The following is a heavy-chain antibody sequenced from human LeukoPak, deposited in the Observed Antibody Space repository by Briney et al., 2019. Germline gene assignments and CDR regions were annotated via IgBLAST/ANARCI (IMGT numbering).Heavy chain of an antibody. D-gene: IGHD3-22*01. CDR3: ARGYFDNSGYSNPFDC. CDR2: IYTSGNT. V-gene: IGHV4-4*07. Sequence: SETLSLTCTVSGGSISNYYWSWIRQPAGKGLEWIGRIYTSGNTNYNPSLKSRVTISIDTSKSQFSLKLSSVTAADTAVYYCARGYFDNSGYSNPFDCWGQGTLVTVSS. J-gene: IGHJ4*02. CDR1: GGSISNYY.